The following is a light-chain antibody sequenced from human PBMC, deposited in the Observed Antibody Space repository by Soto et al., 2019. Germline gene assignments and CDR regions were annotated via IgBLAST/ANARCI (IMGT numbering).Light chain of an antibody. J-gene: IGKJ1*01. CDR2: GAS. V-gene: IGKV3-15*01. CDR1: QSVSIH. CDR3: QQASNWPRT. Sequence: EIVLTQSPGRLSLSPGERATLSCRASQSVSIHLGWFQQKPGQVPRLLIYGASKRVPGIPARFSGSGSGTEFTLTISGLQSEDFAVYYCQQASNWPRTFGQGTKVDIK.